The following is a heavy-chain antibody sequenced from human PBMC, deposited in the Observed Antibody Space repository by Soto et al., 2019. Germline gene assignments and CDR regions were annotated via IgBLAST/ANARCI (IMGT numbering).Heavy chain of an antibody. CDR3: VRDLHEPLAADALREAN. CDR1: GFTFSSYE. Sequence: PGGSLRLSCAASGFTFSSYEMHWVRQAPGKGLEWISYISSSGTGTYYADSVRGRFTMSRDNTKNSVSLQMYSLRAEDTAIYYCVRDLHEPLAADALREANWGQGTQVPVSS. V-gene: IGHV3-48*03. D-gene: IGHD4-17*01. J-gene: IGHJ4*02. CDR2: ISSSGTGT.